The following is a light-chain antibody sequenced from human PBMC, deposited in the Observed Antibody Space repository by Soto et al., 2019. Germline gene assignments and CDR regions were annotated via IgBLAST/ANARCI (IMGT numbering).Light chain of an antibody. J-gene: IGKJ4*01. Sequence: DIQMTQFPSTLSASVGDRVTITCRASQPIDSWVAWYQQKPRKAPKLLIFKASILQSGVPSRFSGSGSGAEFPLTISSLQPDDFATYYCQQYASYSSLTFGGGTKVEI. CDR3: QQYASYSSLT. CDR2: KAS. CDR1: QPIDSW. V-gene: IGKV1-5*03.